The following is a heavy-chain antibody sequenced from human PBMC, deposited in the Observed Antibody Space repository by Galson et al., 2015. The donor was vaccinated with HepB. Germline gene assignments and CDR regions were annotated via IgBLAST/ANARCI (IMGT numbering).Heavy chain of an antibody. CDR3: AREGAAGGDYYYMDV. CDR1: GYTFTSYA. CDR2: INTNTGNP. D-gene: IGHD6-25*01. J-gene: IGHJ6*03. V-gene: IGHV7-4-1*02. Sequence: SVKVSCKASGYTFTSYAMNWVRQAPGQGLEWMGWINTNTGNPTYAQGFTGRFVFSLDTSVSTAYLQISSLKAEDTAVYYCAREGAAGGDYYYMDVWGKGTTVTVSS.